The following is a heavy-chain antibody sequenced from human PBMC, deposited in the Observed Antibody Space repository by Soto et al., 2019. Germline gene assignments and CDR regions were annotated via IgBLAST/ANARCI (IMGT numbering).Heavy chain of an antibody. CDR2: IYYSGST. CDR3: ARSVFP. V-gene: IGHV4-31*03. CDR1: GGSISSGGYY. Sequence: QVQLQESGPGLVKPSQTLSLTCTVSGGSISSGGYYWSWIRQHPGKGLEWIGYIYYSGSTYYNPSLKGGVAISVDASKNQFSLRLTSVTAGDTAVYYCARSVFPWGQGTLVTVSS. J-gene: IGHJ5*02.